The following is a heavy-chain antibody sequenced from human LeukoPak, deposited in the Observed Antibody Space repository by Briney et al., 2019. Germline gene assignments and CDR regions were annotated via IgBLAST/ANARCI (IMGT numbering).Heavy chain of an antibody. Sequence: EGSLRLSCAASGFTFSGSAMHWVRQASGKGLEWVGRIRSKANSYATAYAASVKGRFTISRDDSKNTAYLQMNSLKTEDTAVYYCARLSHHSYHYYMDVWGKGTTVTVSS. CDR1: GFTFSGSA. CDR3: ARLSHHSYHYYMDV. J-gene: IGHJ6*03. V-gene: IGHV3-73*01. CDR2: IRSKANSYAT.